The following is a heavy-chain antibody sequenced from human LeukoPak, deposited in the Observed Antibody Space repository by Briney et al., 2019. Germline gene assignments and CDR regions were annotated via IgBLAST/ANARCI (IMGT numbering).Heavy chain of an antibody. CDR2: IYYSGST. CDR1: GGSISSYY. CDR3: ARELRGHFDY. Sequence: SETLSLTCTVSGGSISSYYWSWIRQPPGKGLEWIGYIYYSGSTNYNPSLKSRVTISVDTSKNQFSLKLSSVTAADTAVYYCARELRGHFDYWGQGTLVTVSS. J-gene: IGHJ4*02. V-gene: IGHV4-59*01.